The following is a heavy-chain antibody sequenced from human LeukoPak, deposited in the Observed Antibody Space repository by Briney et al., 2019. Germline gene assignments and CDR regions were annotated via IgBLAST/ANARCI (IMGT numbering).Heavy chain of an antibody. CDR3: ARVPLVVVPAAVYYYYYGMDV. D-gene: IGHD2-2*01. CDR2: ISSSGSTI. Sequence: GGSLRLACAASGFTFSDYYMSWIRQAPGKGLEWVSYISSSGSTIYYADSVRGRFTISRDNAKNSLYLQMNSLRAEDTAVDYCARVPLVVVPAAVYYYYYGMDVWGQGTTVTVSS. V-gene: IGHV3-11*01. CDR1: GFTFSDYY. J-gene: IGHJ6*02.